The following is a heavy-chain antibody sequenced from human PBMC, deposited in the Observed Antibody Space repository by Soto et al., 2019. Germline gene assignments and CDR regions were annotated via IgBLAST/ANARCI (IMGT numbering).Heavy chain of an antibody. J-gene: IGHJ4*02. D-gene: IGHD2-21*01. CDR1: GFTFSNYG. CDR3: AKEMIASTLADFFDY. CDR2: ISGSGGRT. Sequence: EVQLLESGGGLIQPGGSLRLSCAASGFTFSNYGMTWVRLAPGKGLEWVSTISGSGGRTFYADPVKGRFTISRDNSKNKLYMQMNSLRAEDTAVYYCAKEMIASTLADFFDYWGQGTLVTVSS. V-gene: IGHV3-23*01.